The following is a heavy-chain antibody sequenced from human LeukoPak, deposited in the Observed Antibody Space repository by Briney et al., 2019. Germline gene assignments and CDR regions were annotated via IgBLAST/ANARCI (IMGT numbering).Heavy chain of an antibody. CDR2: ISYDGSNK. V-gene: IGHV3-30*04. CDR1: GFTFGSYA. J-gene: IGHJ4*02. Sequence: GGSLRLSCAASGFTFGSYAMHWVRQAPGKGLEWVAVISYDGSNKYYADSVKGRFTISRDNSKNTLYLQMNSLRAEDTAVYYCASVGVRSGYSYGYYFDYWGQGTLVTVSS. CDR3: ASVGVRSGYSYGYYFDY. D-gene: IGHD5-18*01.